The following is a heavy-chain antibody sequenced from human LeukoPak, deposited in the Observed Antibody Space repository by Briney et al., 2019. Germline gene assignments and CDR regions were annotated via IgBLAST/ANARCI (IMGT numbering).Heavy chain of an antibody. J-gene: IGHJ2*01. CDR1: GGSISSGSYY. CDR3: ARETGKLRDGYKSQYFDL. V-gene: IGHV4-61*02. CDR2: IYTSGST. D-gene: IGHD5-24*01. Sequence: NPSQTLSLTCTVSGGSISSGSYYWSWIRQPAGKGLEWIGRIYTSGSTNYNPSLKSRVTISVDTSKNQFSLKLNSVTAADTAVYYCARETGKLRDGYKSQYFDLWGRGTLVTVSS.